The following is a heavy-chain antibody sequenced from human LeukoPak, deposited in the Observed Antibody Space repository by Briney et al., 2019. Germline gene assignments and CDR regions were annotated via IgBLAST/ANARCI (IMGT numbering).Heavy chain of an antibody. CDR3: AREAVWYCSSTSCDDY. Sequence: KPGGSLRLSCAASGFTFSSYSMNWVRQAPGKGLEWVSSISSSISYIYYADSVKGRFTISRDNAKNSLYLQMNSLRAEDTAVYYCAREAVWYCSSTSCDDYWGQGTLVTVSS. CDR2: ISSSISYI. D-gene: IGHD2-2*01. J-gene: IGHJ4*02. CDR1: GFTFSSYS. V-gene: IGHV3-21*01.